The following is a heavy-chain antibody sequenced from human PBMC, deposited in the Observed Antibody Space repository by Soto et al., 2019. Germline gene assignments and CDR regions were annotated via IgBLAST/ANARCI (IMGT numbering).Heavy chain of an antibody. CDR3: ARSVAARYHGMDV. CDR1: GYSFTSYW. J-gene: IGHJ6*02. CDR2: IDPSDSYT. D-gene: IGHD6-6*01. V-gene: IGHV5-10-1*01. Sequence: VESLKISCKGSGYSFTSYWISCVLQMPGKGLEWMGRIDPSDSYTNYSPSFQGHVTISADKSISTAYLQWSSLKASDTAMYYCARSVAARYHGMDVWGQGTTVTVSS.